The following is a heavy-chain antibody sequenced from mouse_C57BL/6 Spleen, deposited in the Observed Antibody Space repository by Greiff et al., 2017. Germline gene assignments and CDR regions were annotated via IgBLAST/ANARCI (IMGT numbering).Heavy chain of an antibody. Sequence: EVQLQQSGAELVRPGASVKLSCTASGFNIKDDYMHWVKQRPEQGLEWIGWIDPENGDTEYASKFPGKATITADTSSKPAYLQLRRLTSEATAVYYCTTGLRRAPFDDWGQGTTLTVSS. J-gene: IGHJ2*01. CDR3: TTGLRRAPFDD. D-gene: IGHD2-2*01. V-gene: IGHV14-4*01. CDR2: IDPENGDT. CDR1: GFNIKDDY.